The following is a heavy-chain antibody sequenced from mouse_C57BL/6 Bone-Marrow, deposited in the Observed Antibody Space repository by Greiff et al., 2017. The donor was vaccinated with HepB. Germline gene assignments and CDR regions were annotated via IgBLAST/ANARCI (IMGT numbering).Heavy chain of an antibody. D-gene: IGHD1-1*01. CDR1: GYTFTSYW. CDR3: ARWGEFTTGGDY. V-gene: IGHV1-50*01. J-gene: IGHJ2*01. CDR2: IDPSDSYN. Sequence: QVQLQQPGAELVKPGASVKLSCKASGYTFTSYWMQWVKQRPGQGLEWIGEIDPSDSYNNYNQKFKGKATLTVATSSSTAYMQLSSLTSEDSAVYYCARWGEFTTGGDYWGQGTTLTVSS.